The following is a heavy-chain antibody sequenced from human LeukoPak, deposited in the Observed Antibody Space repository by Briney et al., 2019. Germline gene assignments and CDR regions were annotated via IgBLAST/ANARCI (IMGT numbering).Heavy chain of an antibody. J-gene: IGHJ4*02. CDR2: ISSSSSYI. CDR3: ARDLEEHCSGGSCSLFDY. D-gene: IGHD2-15*01. Sequence: GGSLRLSCAASGFTFSDYYMSWIRQAPEKGLEWVSSISSSSSYIYYADSVKGRFTTSRHNAKNSLYLQMNSLRAEDTAVYYCARDLEEHCSGGSCSLFDYWGQGTLVTVSS. CDR1: GFTFSDYY. V-gene: IGHV3-11*06.